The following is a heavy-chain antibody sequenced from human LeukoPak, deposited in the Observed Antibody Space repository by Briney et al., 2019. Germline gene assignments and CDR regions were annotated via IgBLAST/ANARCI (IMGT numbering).Heavy chain of an antibody. CDR1: GGSISSYY. V-gene: IGHV4-59*01. CDR3: ARRGRNSSGWQDYL. D-gene: IGHD6-25*01. Sequence: PSETLSLTCTVSGGSISSYYWSWIRQPPGKGLEWIANIYHTGSTNYNPSLSSRVTVSIDTAKNQFSLKLTSVTAADTAVYYCARRGRNSSGWQDYLWGQGTLVTVSS. CDR2: IYHTGST. J-gene: IGHJ4*02.